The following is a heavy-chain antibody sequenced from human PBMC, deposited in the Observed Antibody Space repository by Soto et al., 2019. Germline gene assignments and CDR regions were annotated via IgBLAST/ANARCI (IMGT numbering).Heavy chain of an antibody. CDR2: ISYDGSNK. CDR3: ARDTAMVPPESFDI. J-gene: IGHJ3*02. V-gene: IGHV3-30-3*01. Sequence: PGGSLRLSCAASGFTFSSYAMHWVRQAPGKGLEWVAVISYDGSNKYYADSVKGRFTISRDNSKNTLYLQMNSLRAEDTAVYYCARDTAMVPPESFDIWGQGTMVT. D-gene: IGHD5-18*01. CDR1: GFTFSSYA.